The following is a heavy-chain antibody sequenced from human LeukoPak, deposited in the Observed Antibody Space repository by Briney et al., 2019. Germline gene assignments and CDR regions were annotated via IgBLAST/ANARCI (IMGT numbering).Heavy chain of an antibody. D-gene: IGHD2-2*01. CDR1: GFTFSSYA. V-gene: IGHV3-23*01. CDR2: ISGSGGST. Sequence: PGGSLRLSCAASGFTFSSYAMSWVRQAPGKGLEWVSAISGSGGSTYYADSVKGRFTISRDNSKNTLYLQMNSLRAEDTAVYYCVLPAAMSQGYFDYWGQGTLVTVSS. CDR3: VLPAAMSQGYFDY. J-gene: IGHJ4*02.